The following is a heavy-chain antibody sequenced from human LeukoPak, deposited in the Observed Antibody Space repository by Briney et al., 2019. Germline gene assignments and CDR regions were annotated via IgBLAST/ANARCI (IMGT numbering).Heavy chain of an antibody. CDR2: IYYSGST. CDR1: GGSISSSSYY. V-gene: IGHV4-39*07. CDR3: ARDLSSGWYGNWFDP. D-gene: IGHD6-19*01. J-gene: IGHJ5*02. Sequence: PSETLSLTCTVSGGSISSSSYYWGWIRQPPGKGLEWIGSIYYSGSTYYNPSLKSRVTISVDTSKNQFSLKLSSVTAADTAVYYCARDLSSGWYGNWFDPWGQGTLVTVSS.